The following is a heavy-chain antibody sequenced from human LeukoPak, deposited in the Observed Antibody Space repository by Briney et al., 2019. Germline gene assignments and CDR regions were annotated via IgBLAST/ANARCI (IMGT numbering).Heavy chain of an antibody. D-gene: IGHD3-3*01. CDR3: ARDQARRITIFGVVKGGFDY. CDR1: GFTSSSYW. V-gene: IGHV3-7*01. CDR2: IKQDGSEK. J-gene: IGHJ4*02. Sequence: GGSLRLSCAASGFTSSSYWMSWVRQAPGKGLEWVANIKQDGSEKYYVDSVKGRFTISRDNAKNSLYLQMNSLRAEDTAVYYCARDQARRITIFGVVKGGFDYWGQGTLVTVSS.